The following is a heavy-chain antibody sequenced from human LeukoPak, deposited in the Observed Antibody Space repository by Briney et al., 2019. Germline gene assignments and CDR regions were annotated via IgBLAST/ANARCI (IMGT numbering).Heavy chain of an antibody. J-gene: IGHJ4*02. D-gene: IGHD6-13*01. V-gene: IGHV1-2*06. CDR3: ARDRGYSSSWYGY. CDR2: INPNSGGT. Sequence: ASVKVSXKASGYTFTGYYMHWVRQAPGQGLEWMGRINPNSGGTNYAQKFQGRVTMTRDTSISTAYMGLSRLRSDDTAVYYCARDRGYSSSWYGYWGQGTLVTVSS. CDR1: GYTFTGYY.